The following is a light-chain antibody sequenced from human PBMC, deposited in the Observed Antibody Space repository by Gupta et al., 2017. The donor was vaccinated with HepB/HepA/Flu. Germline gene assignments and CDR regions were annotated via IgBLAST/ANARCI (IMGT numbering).Light chain of an antibody. CDR3: MQDLQCIT. CDR2: WGS. V-gene: IGKV2-28*01. J-gene: IGKJ4*01. CDR1: QSLLHSNGNTY. Sequence: DIVMTQSPLSLPVTPGEPASISCRSSQSLLHSNGNTYLDWYLQKPGQSPQLLIYWGSNRASGVPDRFSGSGSGTDFTLKSSRGEAEDVGVYYGMQDLQCITFGGGTKVEIK.